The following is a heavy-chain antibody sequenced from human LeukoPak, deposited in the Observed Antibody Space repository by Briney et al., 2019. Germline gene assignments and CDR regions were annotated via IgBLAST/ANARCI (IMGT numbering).Heavy chain of an antibody. CDR2: MDPNSGNT. J-gene: IGHJ3*02. D-gene: IGHD3-10*01. CDR3: ATSSMVRGGHDAFDI. V-gene: IGHV1-8*01. CDR1: GYTFTSYD. Sequence: ASVKVSCKASGYTFTSYDINWVRQATGQGLEWMGWMDPNSGNTGYAQKFQGRVTMTRNTSISTAYMELSSLRSEDTAVYYCATSSMVRGGHDAFDIWGQGTMVTVSS.